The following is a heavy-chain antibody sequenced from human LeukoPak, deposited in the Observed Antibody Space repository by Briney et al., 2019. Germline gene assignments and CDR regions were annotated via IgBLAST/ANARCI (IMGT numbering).Heavy chain of an antibody. Sequence: ASVTVSCKASGYTFTSHGISWVRQAPGQGREWMGLLNTYFGNTNYVQKFQGRLTMTTDTSTRTAYMELRSLRSDDTAVYYCARGLDDILTGSEDAFDIWGQGTRVTVSS. J-gene: IGHJ3*02. D-gene: IGHD3-9*01. CDR2: LNTYFGNT. CDR3: ARGLDDILTGSEDAFDI. CDR1: GYTFTSHG. V-gene: IGHV1-18*04.